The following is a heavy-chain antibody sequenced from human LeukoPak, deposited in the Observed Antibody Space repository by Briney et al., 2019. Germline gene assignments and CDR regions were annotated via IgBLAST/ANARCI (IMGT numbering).Heavy chain of an antibody. CDR2: ISWNSGSI. CDR3: SKDMNDPYYYYGMDV. J-gene: IGHJ6*02. CDR1: GFTFDDYA. Sequence: GGSLRLSCAASGFTFDDYAMHWVRQAPGKGLEWVSGISWNSGSIGYADSVKGRFTISRDNAKNSLYLQMNSLRAEDTALYYCSKDMNDPYYYYGMDVWGQGTTVTVSS. V-gene: IGHV3-9*01.